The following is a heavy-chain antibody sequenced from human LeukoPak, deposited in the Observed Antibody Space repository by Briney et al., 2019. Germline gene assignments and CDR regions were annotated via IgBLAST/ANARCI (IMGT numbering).Heavy chain of an antibody. J-gene: IGHJ4*02. Sequence: GGSLRLSCAASGFTFRSYAMHWVRQAPGKGLEWVAVISYNGSNEYYADSVKGRFTISRDNAKNTLYLQMNSLRAEDTAVYYCARVGDYYDSSGYTYYFDYWGQGTLVTVSS. CDR2: ISYNGSNE. CDR3: ARVGDYYDSSGYTYYFDY. CDR1: GFTFRSYA. V-gene: IGHV3-30-3*01. D-gene: IGHD3-22*01.